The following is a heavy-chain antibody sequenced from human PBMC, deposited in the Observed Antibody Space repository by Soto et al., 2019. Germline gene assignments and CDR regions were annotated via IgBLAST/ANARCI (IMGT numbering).Heavy chain of an antibody. CDR1: GYTFTSYG. Sequence: QVQLVQSGAEVKKPGASVKVSCKASGYTFTSYGISWVRQAPGQGLEWMGWISAYNGNTNYAQKLQGRVTMTTDTSTSTAYIELRSLRSDGTAVYYCARDSEYSGYEWPSYWGQGTLVTVSS. CDR3: ARDSEYSGYEWPSY. D-gene: IGHD5-12*01. J-gene: IGHJ4*02. CDR2: ISAYNGNT. V-gene: IGHV1-18*01.